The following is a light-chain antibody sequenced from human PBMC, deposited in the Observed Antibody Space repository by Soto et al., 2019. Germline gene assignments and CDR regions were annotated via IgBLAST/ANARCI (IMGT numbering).Light chain of an antibody. Sequence: QSVLTQPPSVSGAPGQRVTISCTGNSSNIGSPFDVHWYQHLPGTAPRLLIYANNNRPSGVPDRFSGSKSGTSASLAVGGLQSEDEADYYCAAWDDRLNGPVFGGGTKLTVL. CDR1: SSNIGSPFD. CDR2: ANN. CDR3: AAWDDRLNGPV. J-gene: IGLJ3*02. V-gene: IGLV1-40*01.